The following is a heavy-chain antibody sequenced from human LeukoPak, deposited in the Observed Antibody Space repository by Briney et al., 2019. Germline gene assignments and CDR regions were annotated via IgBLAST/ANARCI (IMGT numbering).Heavy chain of an antibody. J-gene: IGHJ6*02. CDR3: AREGPRDYYYGMDV. CDR1: GFTFSDYY. Sequence: GGSLRLSCAASGFTFSDYYMSWIRKAPGKGLEWVSYISSSGSTIYYADSVKGRFTISRDNAKNSLYLQMNSLRAEDTAVYYCAREGPRDYYYGMDVWGQGTTVTVSS. CDR2: ISSSGSTI. V-gene: IGHV3-11*01.